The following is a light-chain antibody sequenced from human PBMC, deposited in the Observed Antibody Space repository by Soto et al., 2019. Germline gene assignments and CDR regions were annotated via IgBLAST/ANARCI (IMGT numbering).Light chain of an antibody. V-gene: IGKV1-39*01. J-gene: IGKJ5*01. CDR1: QSISIH. CDR2: GAS. Sequence: DIQMTQSPSSLSASVGDRVTITCRASQSISIHLDWYQQKHGEAPNLLIYGASSLKSGVPARFRGSGSGTDFTLNISSLQPEDFSINYCQQTYTTPEITFGQGTRLDI. CDR3: QQTYTTPEIT.